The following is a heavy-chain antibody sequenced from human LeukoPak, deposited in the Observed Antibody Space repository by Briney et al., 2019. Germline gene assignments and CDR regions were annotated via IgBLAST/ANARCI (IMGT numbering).Heavy chain of an antibody. Sequence: GESLKISCKGSGYIFTSYWIGWVRQMPGKGLEWMGLIYPGDSDTRYSPSFQGQVTISADKSISTAYLQWSSLKASDTAIYYCARRERKQGTYYYYYGMDVWGQGTTVTVSS. V-gene: IGHV5-51*01. CDR1: GYIFTSYW. CDR2: IYPGDSDT. J-gene: IGHJ6*02. CDR3: ARRERKQGTYYYYYGMDV.